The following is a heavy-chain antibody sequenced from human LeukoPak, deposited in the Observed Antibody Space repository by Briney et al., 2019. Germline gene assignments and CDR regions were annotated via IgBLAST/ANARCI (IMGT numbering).Heavy chain of an antibody. J-gene: IGHJ4*02. CDR1: GFTFSSFE. CDR2: ISSSGSTI. D-gene: IGHD2-2*01. Sequence: SGGSLRLSCAASGFTFSSFEMNWVRQAPGKGLEWVSYISSSGSTIYFADSVKGRFTTSRDNAKNSLYLRMNSLRADDTAVYYCARSGYLGPDYWGQGTPVIVSS. V-gene: IGHV3-48*03. CDR3: ARSGYLGPDY.